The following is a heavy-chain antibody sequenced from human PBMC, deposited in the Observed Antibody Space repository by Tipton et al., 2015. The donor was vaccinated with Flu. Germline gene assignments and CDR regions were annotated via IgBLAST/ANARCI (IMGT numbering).Heavy chain of an antibody. CDR1: GGSLSSFY. Sequence: LRLSCTVSGGSLSSFYWTWIRQPAGKGLEWIGRIYSSGITKYNPSLKSRVTMSVDTSKNQFSLNLTSVTAADTAVYYCARLPRHYGDYPLDYWGPGIMVTVSS. CDR3: ARLPRHYGDYPLDY. CDR2: IYSSGIT. V-gene: IGHV4-4*07. D-gene: IGHD4-17*01. J-gene: IGHJ4*01.